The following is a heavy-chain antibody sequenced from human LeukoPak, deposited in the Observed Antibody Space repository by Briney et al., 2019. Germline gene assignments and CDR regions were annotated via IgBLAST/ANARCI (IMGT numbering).Heavy chain of an antibody. J-gene: IGHJ6*03. CDR1: GGSFSDYY. Sequence: SETLSLTCAVYGGSFSDYYWSWIRQPPGKGLEWIGEINHSGSTNYNPSLKSRVTMSVDTSKNQFSLKLSSVTAADTAVYFCARGGVGATTSYYYFYMDVWAKGTTVTVSS. CDR3: ARGGVGATTSYYYFYMDV. CDR2: INHSGST. D-gene: IGHD1-26*01. V-gene: IGHV4-34*01.